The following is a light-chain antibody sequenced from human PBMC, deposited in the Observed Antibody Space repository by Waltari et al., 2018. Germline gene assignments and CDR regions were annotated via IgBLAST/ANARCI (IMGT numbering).Light chain of an antibody. CDR2: RNN. CDR3: AAWDDSLSGWV. J-gene: IGLJ3*02. CDR1: SSNIGSNH. V-gene: IGLV1-47*01. Sequence: QSVLTQPPSASGTPGQRVTISCSGRSSNIGSNHVYWYQQLPRTAPKLLIYRNNQRPSGVPDRFSGSKSGTSASLAISGLRSKDEADYYCAAWDDSLSGWVFGGGTKLTVL.